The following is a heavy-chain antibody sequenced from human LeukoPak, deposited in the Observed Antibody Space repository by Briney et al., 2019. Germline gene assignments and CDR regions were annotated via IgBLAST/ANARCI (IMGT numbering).Heavy chain of an antibody. CDR3: ARELRFLEWSNWFDP. J-gene: IGHJ5*02. D-gene: IGHD3-3*01. Sequence: GGSLGLSCAASGFTFSSYWMSWVRQAPGKGLEWVANIKQDGSEKYYVDSVKGRFTISRDNAKNSLYLQMNSLRAEDTAVYYCARELRFLEWSNWFDPWGQGTLVTVSS. CDR2: IKQDGSEK. V-gene: IGHV3-7*01. CDR1: GFTFSSYW.